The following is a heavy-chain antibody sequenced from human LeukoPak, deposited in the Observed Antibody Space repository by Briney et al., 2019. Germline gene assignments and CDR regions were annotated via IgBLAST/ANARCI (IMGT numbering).Heavy chain of an antibody. CDR2: IRYDGSNK. CDR3: AKGGRRDGYNPTAEYDY. J-gene: IGHJ4*02. D-gene: IGHD5-24*01. Sequence: GGPLRLSCAASGFTFSSYFMHWVPQAPDKGLEWVAFIRYDGSNKYYADSVKGRFTISRDNSKNTLYLQMNSLRAEDTAVYYCAKGGRRDGYNPTAEYDYWGQGTLVTVSS. CDR1: GFTFSSYF. V-gene: IGHV3-30*02.